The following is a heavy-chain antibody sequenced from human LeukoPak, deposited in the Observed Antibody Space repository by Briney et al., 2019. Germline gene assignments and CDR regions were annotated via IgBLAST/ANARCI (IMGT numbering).Heavy chain of an antibody. CDR3: ARDRGRVTAILYYFDY. Sequence: GGSLRLSCAASGFTFSSYAMHWVRQAPGKGLEWVAVISYDGSNKYYADSVKGRFTISRDNSKNTLYLQMNSLRAEDTAVYYCARDRGRVTAILYYFDYWGQGTLVTVSS. D-gene: IGHD2-21*02. CDR1: GFTFSSYA. V-gene: IGHV3-30*04. J-gene: IGHJ4*02. CDR2: ISYDGSNK.